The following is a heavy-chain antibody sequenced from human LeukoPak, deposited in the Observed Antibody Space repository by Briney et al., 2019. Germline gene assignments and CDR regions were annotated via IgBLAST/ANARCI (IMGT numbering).Heavy chain of an antibody. CDR1: AGSFSGYY. D-gene: IGHD6-6*01. V-gene: IGHV4-34*01. J-gene: IGHJ4*02. CDR2: INHSGST. Sequence: TSETLSLTCAVYAGSFSGYYWSWIRQPPGNGREWNGEINHSGSTNYNPSIKSRVTISVDTSKNQFSLKLSTVTAADTAVYYCARGRVLGSSSPFDYWGQGTLVTVSS. CDR3: ARGRVLGSSSPFDY.